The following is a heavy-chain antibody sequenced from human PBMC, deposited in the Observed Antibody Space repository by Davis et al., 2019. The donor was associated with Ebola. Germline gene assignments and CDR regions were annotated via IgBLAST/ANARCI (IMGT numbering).Heavy chain of an antibody. CDR2: INGPGDA. Sequence: GESLKISCAVSGFTFGSYAMSWVRQPPGKGLEWVSGINGPGDAHYADSVKGQFTVSRDDSNSIFYMQLNSLRAEDSAIYYCARGSHMGSFSELTNWDQGTLVTVSS. V-gene: IGHV3-23*01. J-gene: IGHJ4*02. CDR1: GFTFGSYA. D-gene: IGHD3-10*01. CDR3: ARGSHMGSFSELTN.